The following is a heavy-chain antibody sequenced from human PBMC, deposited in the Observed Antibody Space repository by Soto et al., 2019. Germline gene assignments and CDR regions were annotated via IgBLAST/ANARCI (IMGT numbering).Heavy chain of an antibody. CDR3: SRDRIGYWGGSTCNILPS. J-gene: IGHJ4*02. CDR1: GFIFNSYD. V-gene: IGHV3-30*03. D-gene: IGHD2-2*01. CDR2: LSHDGSKR. Sequence: QVQLIESGGGVVQPGRSLRLSCAASGFIFNSYDMHWVRQAPGKGLEWVAFLSHDGSKRFYADSLKGRITMSRDNFNNTLYLEVHSLRPADTAVYYCSRDRIGYWGGSTCNILPSGGQGTLVTASS.